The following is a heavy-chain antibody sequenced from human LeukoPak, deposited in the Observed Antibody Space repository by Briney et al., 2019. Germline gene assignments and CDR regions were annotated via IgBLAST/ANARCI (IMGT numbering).Heavy chain of an antibody. CDR3: ARGGHDYGDYSP. V-gene: IGHV1-69*13. Sequence: GASVKVSCKASGGTFSSYAINWVRQAPGQGLEWMGGIIPIFGTANYAQKFQGRVTITADESTSTAYMELSSLRSEDTAVYYCARGGHDYGDYSPWGQGTLVTVSS. CDR1: GGTFSSYA. J-gene: IGHJ5*02. D-gene: IGHD4-17*01. CDR2: IIPIFGTA.